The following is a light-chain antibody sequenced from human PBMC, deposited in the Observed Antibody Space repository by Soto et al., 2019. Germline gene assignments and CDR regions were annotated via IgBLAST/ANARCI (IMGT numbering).Light chain of an antibody. J-gene: IGLJ1*01. CDR1: SLDVGDYNF. Sequence: QSALTQPASVSGSPGQSITISCTGTSLDVGDYNFVSWYQQHPGKAPKFIIYDVSNRPSGISNRFSGSKSGNTASLTISGLQAEDEAVYYCCSYAGYSTHVFAAGTKLTVL. CDR2: DVS. V-gene: IGLV2-23*02. CDR3: CSYAGYSTHV.